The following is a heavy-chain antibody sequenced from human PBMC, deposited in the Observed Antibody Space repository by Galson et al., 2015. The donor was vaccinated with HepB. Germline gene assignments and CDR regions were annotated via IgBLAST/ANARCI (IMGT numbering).Heavy chain of an antibody. CDR3: ARHVTRRMVATSNHGTIDY. V-gene: IGHV5-10-1*01. CDR2: IDPSDSYT. J-gene: IGHJ4*02. D-gene: IGHD5-12*01. Sequence: QSGAEVKKPGESLRISCKGSGYSFTSYWISWVRQMPGKGLEWMGRIDPSDSYTNYSPSFQGHVTISADKSISTAYLQWSSLKASDTAMYYCARHVTRRMVATSNHGTIDYWGQGTLVTVSS. CDR1: GYSFTSYW.